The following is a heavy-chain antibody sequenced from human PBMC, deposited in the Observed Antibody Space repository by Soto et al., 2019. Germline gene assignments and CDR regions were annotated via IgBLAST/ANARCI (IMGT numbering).Heavy chain of an antibody. CDR2: IYSSGSA. V-gene: IGHV4-4*07. CDR1: GGSIYTYS. J-gene: IGHJ4*02. Sequence: SETLSLTCTVSGGSIYTYSWTWLRQPAGKGLEWIGHIYSSGSANYNPSLKSRVSMSVDTSKNQFSLKLNSVTTADTAVYYCATIVGANDYWGQGALVTVSS. CDR3: ATIVGANDY. D-gene: IGHD1-26*01.